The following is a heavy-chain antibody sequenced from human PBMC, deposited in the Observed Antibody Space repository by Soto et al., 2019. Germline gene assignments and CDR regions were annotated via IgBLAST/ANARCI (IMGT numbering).Heavy chain of an antibody. CDR3: AREKMSCSSTSCYRAYNWFDP. CDR1: GGSIIIGDYY. V-gene: IGHV4-30-4*02. J-gene: IGHJ5*02. Sequence: SXTLSLACTVSGGSIIIGDYYWSWIRQPPGKGLEWIGYIYYSGSTYYNPSLKSRVTISVDTSKNQFSLKLSSVTAADTAVYYCAREKMSCSSTSCYRAYNWFDPWGQGTLVTVSS. D-gene: IGHD2-2*02. CDR2: IYYSGST.